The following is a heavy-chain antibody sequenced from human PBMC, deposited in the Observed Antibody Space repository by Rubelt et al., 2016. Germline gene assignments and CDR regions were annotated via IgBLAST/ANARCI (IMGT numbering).Heavy chain of an antibody. Sequence: GSISSGGYFWSWIRQPPGKGLEWIGSIYYSGTTYYNPSLESRVTMSVDTSKNQFSLKLSSVTAADTALYYCARQLYSGSYYIDYWGQGTLVTVSS. D-gene: IGHD1-26*01. J-gene: IGHJ4*02. CDR1: GSISSGGYF. V-gene: IGHV4-39*01. CDR3: ARQLYSGSYYIDY. CDR2: IYYSGTT.